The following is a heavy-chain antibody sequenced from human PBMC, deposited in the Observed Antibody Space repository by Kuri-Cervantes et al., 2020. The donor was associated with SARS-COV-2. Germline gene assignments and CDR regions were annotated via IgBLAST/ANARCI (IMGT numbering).Heavy chain of an antibody. V-gene: IGHV3-30*02. D-gene: IGHD6-13*01. Sequence: GGSLRLSCAASGFTFSSYGMHWVRQAPGKGLEWVALIWYDGINKYYADSVKGRFTISRDNSKNTLYLQMSSLRAEDTAVYYCVKSMSIAAPASDYWGQGTLVTVSS. CDR3: VKSMSIAAPASDY. CDR2: IWYDGINK. CDR1: GFTFSSYG. J-gene: IGHJ4*02.